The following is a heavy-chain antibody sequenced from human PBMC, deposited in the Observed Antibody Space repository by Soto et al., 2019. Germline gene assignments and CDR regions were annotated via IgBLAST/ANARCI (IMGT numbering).Heavy chain of an antibody. J-gene: IGHJ6*02. CDR2: FSAYNGNT. CDR1: GYTFTSYG. CDR3: ARDRTSYGSGMGYYGMDV. Sequence: ASVKVSCKASGYTFTSYGISWVRQAPGQGLEWMGWFSAYNGNTNYAQKLQGRVTMTTDTSTSTAYMELRSLRSDDTAVYYCARDRTSYGSGMGYYGMDVWGQGTTVTVSS. D-gene: IGHD3-10*01. V-gene: IGHV1-18*01.